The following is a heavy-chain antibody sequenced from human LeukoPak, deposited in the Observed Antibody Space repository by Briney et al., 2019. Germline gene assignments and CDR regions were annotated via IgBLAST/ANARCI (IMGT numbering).Heavy chain of an antibody. V-gene: IGHV3-9*01. CDR1: GFIFDDHG. J-gene: IGHJ3*02. Sequence: GGSLRLSCAASGFIFDDHGMHWVRQAPGKGLEWVSGISWSSGIIGYADSVKGRFTISRDNAKNSLYLQMESLRAEDTAVYYCAKDTGSPADAITMEDNAFDIWGQGTMVTLSS. CDR2: ISWSSGII. CDR3: AKDTGSPADAITMEDNAFDI. D-gene: IGHD3-3*01.